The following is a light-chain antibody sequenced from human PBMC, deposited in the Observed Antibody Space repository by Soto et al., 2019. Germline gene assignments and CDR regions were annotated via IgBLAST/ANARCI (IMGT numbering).Light chain of an antibody. CDR1: SSDVGGYNY. J-gene: IGLJ1*01. V-gene: IGLV2-14*01. Sequence: QSALTQPASVSGSPGQSITISCTGTSSDVGGYNYVSWYQQHPGKAPKLMIYEVSNRPSGVSNRFSGSKSGNTASLTISGLQAEDEAYYYCSSYTSKVFGTGTKLTVL. CDR2: EVS. CDR3: SSYTSKV.